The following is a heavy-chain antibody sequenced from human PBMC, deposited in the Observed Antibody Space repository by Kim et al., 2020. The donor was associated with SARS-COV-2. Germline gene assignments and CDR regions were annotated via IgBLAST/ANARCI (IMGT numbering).Heavy chain of an antibody. D-gene: IGHD3-3*02. CDR1: GFSFSDSA. J-gene: IGHJ3*02. V-gene: IGHV3-73*01. Sequence: GGSLRLSCAASGFSFSDSAMHWVRQASGKGLEWVGRIRSKANSYATTYAASVKGRFTISRDDSKNAAYLQMNSLKTEDTAVYYCTRVPGTPLAFWDAYDIRGQGTMVTVSS. CDR2: IRSKANSYAT. CDR3: TRVPGTPLAFWDAYDI.